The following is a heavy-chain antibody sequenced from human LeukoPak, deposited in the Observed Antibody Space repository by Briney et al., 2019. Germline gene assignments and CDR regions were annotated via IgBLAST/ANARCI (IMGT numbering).Heavy chain of an antibody. CDR1: GYSFTSYW. J-gene: IGHJ6*02. Sequence: GESLKISCQGSGYSFTSYWIGWVRQMPGKGLEWVGIIYPGDSDTRYSPSFQGQVTISADKSISTAYLQWSSLKASDTAMYYCARRRYDPFLLYGMDVWGQGTTVTVSS. D-gene: IGHD3-3*01. V-gene: IGHV5-51*01. CDR3: ARRRYDPFLLYGMDV. CDR2: IYPGDSDT.